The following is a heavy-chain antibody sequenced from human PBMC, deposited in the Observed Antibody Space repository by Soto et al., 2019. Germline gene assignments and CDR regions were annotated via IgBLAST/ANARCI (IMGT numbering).Heavy chain of an antibody. CDR3: ARDHDESGCPFDY. V-gene: IGHV3-66*01. J-gene: IGHJ4*02. D-gene: IGHD6-19*01. Sequence: EVQLVESGGGLVQPGGSLSLSCAASGFTVSGNYMSWVRQAPGKGLEWVSVIYSGGSTYYADSVKGRFTISRDSSKNTVYLQMNSLRAEDTAVYYCARDHDESGCPFDYWGQGTLVTVSS. CDR1: GFTVSGNY. CDR2: IYSGGST.